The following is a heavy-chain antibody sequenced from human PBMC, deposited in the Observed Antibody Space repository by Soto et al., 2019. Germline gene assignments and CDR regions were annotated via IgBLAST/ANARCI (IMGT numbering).Heavy chain of an antibody. V-gene: IGHV4-4*02. Sequence: SETLSLTCAVSGGSISSSNWWSWVRQPPGKGLEWIGEIYHSGSTNYNPSLKSRATISVDKSKNQFSLKLSSVTAADTAVYYCARVEGTTVTLFDYWGQGTLVTVSS. CDR2: IYHSGST. CDR3: ARVEGTTVTLFDY. CDR1: GGSISSSNW. J-gene: IGHJ4*02. D-gene: IGHD4-17*01.